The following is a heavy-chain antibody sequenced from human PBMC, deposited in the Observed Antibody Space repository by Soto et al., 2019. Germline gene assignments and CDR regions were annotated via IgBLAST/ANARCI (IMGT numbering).Heavy chain of an antibody. V-gene: IGHV3-30-3*01. J-gene: IGHJ6*02. CDR2: ISYDGSNK. Sequence: SLRLTCAASGFAFSSYAMHWVRQAPGKGLEWVAVISYDGSNKYYADSVKGRFTISRDNSKNTLYLQMNSLRAEDTAVYYCARDSSYYYYGMDVWGQGTTVTVSS. CDR1: GFAFSSYA. CDR3: ARDSSYYYYGMDV.